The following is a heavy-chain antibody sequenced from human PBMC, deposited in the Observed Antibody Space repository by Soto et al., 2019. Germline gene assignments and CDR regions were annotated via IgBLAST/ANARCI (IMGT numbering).Heavy chain of an antibody. J-gene: IGHJ6*02. D-gene: IGHD2-15*01. Sequence: SETLSLTCTVSGGSVSSGSFHWSWIRQPPGKGLEWIGYIYYSGSTNYNPSLKSRVTISVDTSKNQFSLKLSSVTAADTAVYYCARVAGYCSGGSCYQGGYYYGMDVWGQGTTVTVSS. CDR1: GGSVSSGSFH. CDR2: IYYSGST. V-gene: IGHV4-61*01. CDR3: ARVAGYCSGGSCYQGGYYYGMDV.